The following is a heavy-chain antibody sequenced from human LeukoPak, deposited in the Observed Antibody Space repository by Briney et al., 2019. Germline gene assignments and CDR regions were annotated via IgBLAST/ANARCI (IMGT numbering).Heavy chain of an antibody. CDR2: ISSSGSTI. CDR3: ARYYYDSSGWYYFDY. D-gene: IGHD3-22*01. Sequence: GGSLRLSCAASGFTLIRHEMNWVRQAPGKGLEWVSFISSSGSTIYYADSVKGRFTISRDNAKNSLYLQMNSLRAEDTAVYYCARYYYDSSGWYYFDYWGQGTLVTVSS. CDR1: GFTLIRHE. V-gene: IGHV3-48*03. J-gene: IGHJ4*02.